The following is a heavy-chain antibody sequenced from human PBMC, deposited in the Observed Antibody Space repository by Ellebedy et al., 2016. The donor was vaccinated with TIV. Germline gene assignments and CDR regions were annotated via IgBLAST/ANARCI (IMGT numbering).Heavy chain of an antibody. CDR3: AKDNYVGYDWLGGNSFDS. V-gene: IGHV3-7*03. Sequence: GGSLRLSXAASGFTFSGCWMSWVRQAPGKGLEWVANIQQDGSDKYYVDSVKGRFTISRDNARNSLYLQMNSLRAEDTAMYYCAKDNYVGYDWLGGNSFDSWGQGTLVTVSS. D-gene: IGHD5-12*01. CDR1: GFTFSGCW. J-gene: IGHJ4*02. CDR2: IQQDGSDK.